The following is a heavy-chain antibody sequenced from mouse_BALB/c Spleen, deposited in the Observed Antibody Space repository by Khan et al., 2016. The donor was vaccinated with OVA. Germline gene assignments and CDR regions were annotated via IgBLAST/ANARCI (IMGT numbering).Heavy chain of an antibody. V-gene: IGHV2-6-5*01. CDR2: IWGGGST. D-gene: IGHD1-3*01. CDR3: AKQLILYPYYCDY. CDR1: GFSLTDYG. Sequence: VQLQESGPGLVAPSQSLSITCTVSGFSLTDYGVSWIRQPPGKGLEWLGVIWGGGSTYYNSVLKSRLSISKDNSEHLVFLKMNSLQTDDTAMYYCAKQLILYPYYCDYWGQGTTLTVSS. J-gene: IGHJ2*01.